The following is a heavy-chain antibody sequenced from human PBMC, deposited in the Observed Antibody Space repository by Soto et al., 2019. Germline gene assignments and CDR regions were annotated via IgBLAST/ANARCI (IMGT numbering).Heavy chain of an antibody. D-gene: IGHD2-2*01. CDR2: IIPIFGTA. V-gene: IGHV1-69*06. CDR1: GGTFSSCA. J-gene: IGHJ3*02. Sequence: SVKFSCKGSGGTFSSCASSWVRQGPGQGLEWVGGIIPIFGTANYAQKFQGRVTITADKSTSTAYMELSSLRSEDTAVYYCARWEGIVPARRAFDIWGQGTMVPLSS. CDR3: ARWEGIVPARRAFDI.